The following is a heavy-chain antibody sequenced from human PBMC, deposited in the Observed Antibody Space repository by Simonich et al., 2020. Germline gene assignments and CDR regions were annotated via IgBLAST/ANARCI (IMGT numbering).Heavy chain of an antibody. J-gene: IGHJ6*02. CDR2: IYHRGST. Sequence: QVQLQESGPGLVKPSETLSLTCAVSGYSISSGYYWGWIRQPPVKGLEWIGIIYHRGSTYYHPSLKSRFTISVETSKNQFSLKLSSVTAADTAVYYCARVGYSNYYYYGMDVWGQGTTVTVSS. CDR1: GYSISSGYY. D-gene: IGHD6-13*01. CDR3: ARVGYSNYYYYGMDV. V-gene: IGHV4-38-2*01.